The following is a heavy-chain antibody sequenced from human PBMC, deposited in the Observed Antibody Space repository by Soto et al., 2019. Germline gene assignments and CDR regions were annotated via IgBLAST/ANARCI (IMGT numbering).Heavy chain of an antibody. CDR1: GYIFTAYS. Sequence: QVQLVQSGAEVKKPGASVKVSCKASGYIFTAYSMHWVRQAPGQGLEWMGVVNPSGGSTNYPQKFHGRITMTRDTSTSTFYMDLSSLTSEDTAVDYCAREENCSDGICYSESIQRWGQGTLVTVSS. D-gene: IGHD2-15*01. V-gene: IGHV1-46*01. CDR3: AREENCSDGICYSESIQR. J-gene: IGHJ1*01. CDR2: VNPSGGST.